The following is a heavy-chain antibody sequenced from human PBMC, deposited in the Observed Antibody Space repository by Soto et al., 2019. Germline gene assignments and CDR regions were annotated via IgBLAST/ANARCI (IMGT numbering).Heavy chain of an antibody. D-gene: IGHD6-6*01. CDR3: ARRAFGSSRSFDI. CDR1: GFPFTNYW. V-gene: IGHV3-74*01. J-gene: IGHJ3*02. CDR2: ISPDGSDV. Sequence: QVVESGGGLVPPGGPLRLSCAASGFPFTNYWMNWVRQTPGKGLMWVSRISPDGSDVGYADSVEGRFTVSRDNAKNTLYLQMNSLRAEDTALYYCARRAFGSSRSFDIWGQGTMVTVSS.